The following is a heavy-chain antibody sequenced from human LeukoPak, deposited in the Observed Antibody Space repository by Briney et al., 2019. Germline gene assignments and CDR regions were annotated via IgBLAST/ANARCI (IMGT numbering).Heavy chain of an antibody. CDR3: ATRPSGSDRFLPYFDY. CDR2: IYYSGSS. J-gene: IGHJ4*02. CDR1: GGSIGTYY. D-gene: IGHD1-1*01. Sequence: SETLSLTCTVSGGSIGTYYWSWIRLPPGNGLEWIGYIYYSGSSNYNPSLKSRVTISVDTSKNQVSLKLSSVIAADTAVYYCATRPSGSDRFLPYFDYWGQGTLVTVSS. V-gene: IGHV4-59*01.